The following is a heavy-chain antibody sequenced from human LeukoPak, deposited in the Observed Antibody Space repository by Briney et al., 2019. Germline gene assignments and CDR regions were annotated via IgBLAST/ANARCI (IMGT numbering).Heavy chain of an antibody. D-gene: IGHD4-23*01. CDR3: VRDYGGTSGYFDF. Sequence: GGSLRLSCTGSGFLFSSYTMNWVRQAPGRGLDWVSSISGKGTYIYDADSVKGRFTISRDNAKNSLYLEMNSLRVEDTAIYYCVRDYGGTSGYFDFWGQGALVTVSS. CDR1: GFLFSSYT. CDR2: ISGKGTYI. V-gene: IGHV3-21*01. J-gene: IGHJ4*02.